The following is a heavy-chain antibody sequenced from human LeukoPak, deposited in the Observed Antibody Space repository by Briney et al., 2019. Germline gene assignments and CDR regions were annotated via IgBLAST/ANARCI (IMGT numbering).Heavy chain of an antibody. J-gene: IGHJ4*02. CDR3: ARDAYSSFFHFDY. Sequence: GASVKVSCKASGGTFSSYPISWLRQAPGQGLEWMGGIIPIFGTPNYAQNFQGRVTITADRSTTTAYMELSRLRSDDTAVYYCARDAYSSFFHFDYWGQGTLVTVSS. V-gene: IGHV1-69*06. CDR1: GGTFSSYP. CDR2: IIPIFGTP. D-gene: IGHD3-22*01.